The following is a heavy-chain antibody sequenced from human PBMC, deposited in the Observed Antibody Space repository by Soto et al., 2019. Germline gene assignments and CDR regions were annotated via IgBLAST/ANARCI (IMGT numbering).Heavy chain of an antibody. CDR2: TYYRSKWYN. D-gene: IGHD6-19*01. V-gene: IGHV6-1*01. CDR3: ARGGVAVAGRKYGMDV. Sequence: QPLSLTCAISGDSVSSTSDAWNWMRQFPWRGLEWRGRTYYRSKWYNDYAVSVKSRITINPDTSKNQFSLQLNSVTPEDTAVYYCARGGVAVAGRKYGMDVWGQGTTVTVSS. J-gene: IGHJ6*02. CDR1: GDSVSSTSDA.